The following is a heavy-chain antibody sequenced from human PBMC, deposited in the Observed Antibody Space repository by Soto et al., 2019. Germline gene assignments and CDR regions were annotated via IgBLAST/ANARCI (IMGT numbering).Heavy chain of an antibody. Sequence: EVQLVQSGAEVKKPGESLRISCKGSGYSFTSYWISWVRQMPGKGLEWMGRIDPSDSYTNYNPSLKSRVTISADTSKNQFSLKVRSVTAADAALYYCARGISMKVVIQRDAPDKYHFDSWGQGTLVTVSS. V-gene: IGHV5-10-1*03. J-gene: IGHJ4*02. CDR2: IDPSDSYT. D-gene: IGHD3-22*01. CDR1: GYSFTSYW. CDR3: ARGISMKVVIQRDAPDKYHFDS.